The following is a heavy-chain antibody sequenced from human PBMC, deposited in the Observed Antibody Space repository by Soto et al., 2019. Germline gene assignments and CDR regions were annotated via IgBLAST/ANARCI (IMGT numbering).Heavy chain of an antibody. CDR1: GYTFTDYY. CDR3: ARDGTARGPNPFDP. V-gene: IGHV1-2*04. J-gene: IGHJ5*02. CDR2: INPYTGAT. D-gene: IGHD3-10*01. Sequence: QVQLVQSGAEVKKPGASVKVSYKASGYTFTDYYIHWVRQAPGQGLEWMAWINPYTGATKYAQKVQGWVTLTRDTSISTASMELSRLRSNDTAVYYCARDGTARGPNPFDPWGQGTLVTVSS.